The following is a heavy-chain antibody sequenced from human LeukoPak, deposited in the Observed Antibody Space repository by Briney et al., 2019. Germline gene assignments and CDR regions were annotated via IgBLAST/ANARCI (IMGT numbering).Heavy chain of an antibody. D-gene: IGHD3-10*01. V-gene: IGHV1-2*02. Sequence: GASVKVSCKASGYTFTGYYMHWVRQAPGQGLEWMGWINPNSGGTNYAQKFQGRVTMTRDTSISTAYMELSRLRSDDTAVYYCARDKTVRGVVYFQHWGQGTLVTVSS. J-gene: IGHJ1*01. CDR2: INPNSGGT. CDR1: GYTFTGYY. CDR3: ARDKTVRGVVYFQH.